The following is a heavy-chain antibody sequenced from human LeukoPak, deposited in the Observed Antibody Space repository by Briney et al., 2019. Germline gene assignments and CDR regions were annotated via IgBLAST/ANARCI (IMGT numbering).Heavy chain of an antibody. CDR3: AGTQVVPAAIYWFDP. CDR2: INHSGST. Sequence: SETLSLTCAVYGGSFSGYYWSWIRQPPGNGLEWIGEINHSGSTNYNPSLKSRVTISVDTSKNQFSLKLSSVTAADTAVYYCAGTQVVPAAIYWFDPWGQGTLVTVSS. CDR1: GGSFSGYY. J-gene: IGHJ5*02. V-gene: IGHV4-34*01. D-gene: IGHD2-2*01.